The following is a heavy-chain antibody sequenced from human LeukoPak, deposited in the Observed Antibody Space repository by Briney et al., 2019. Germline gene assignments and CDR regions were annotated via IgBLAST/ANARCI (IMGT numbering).Heavy chain of an antibody. J-gene: IGHJ6*02. V-gene: IGHV4-59*13. CDR1: GGSISTYY. Sequence: SETLSLTCTVSGGSISTYYWSWVRQTPGKGLEWIGFIYSSGSTSYNPSLKSRVTMSVDTSNNHFSLRLSSVTAADTAVYYCARARDGNTYYYYGMDVWGQGTTVTVSS. CDR2: IYSSGST. CDR3: ARARDGNTYYYYGMDV. D-gene: IGHD5-24*01.